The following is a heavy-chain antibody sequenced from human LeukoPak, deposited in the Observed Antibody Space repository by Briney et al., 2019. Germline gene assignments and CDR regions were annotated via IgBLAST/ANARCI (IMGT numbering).Heavy chain of an antibody. V-gene: IGHV4-34*01. J-gene: IGHJ4*02. CDR2: INHSGST. Sequence: PSETLSLTCAVYGGSFSGYYWSWIRQPPGKGLEWIGEINHSGSTNYNPSLKSRVTISVDTSKNQFSLKLSSVTAADTAVYYCATLYNWNDVDGVETDYWGQGTLVTVSS. D-gene: IGHD1-20*01. CDR1: GGSFSGYY. CDR3: ATLYNWNDVDGVETDY.